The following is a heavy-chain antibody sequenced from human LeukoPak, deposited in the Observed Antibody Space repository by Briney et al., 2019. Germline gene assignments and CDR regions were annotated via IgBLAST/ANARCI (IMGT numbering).Heavy chain of an antibody. D-gene: IGHD3-9*01. CDR2: IYYSETT. V-gene: IGHV4-39*01. J-gene: IGHJ6*03. CDR1: GGSIGTTNDY. Sequence: SETLSLTCTVSGGSIGTTNDYWGWLRQPPGKGLEWIGSIYYSETTYDNPSLESRVTISIETSKNQFSLKLSSVTAADTAVYYCARQRADYFYYYVDVWGKGTTVTVS. CDR3: ARQRADYFYYYVDV.